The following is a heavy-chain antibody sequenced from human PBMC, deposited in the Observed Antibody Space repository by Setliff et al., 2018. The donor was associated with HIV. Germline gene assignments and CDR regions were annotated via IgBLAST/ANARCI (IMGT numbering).Heavy chain of an antibody. J-gene: IGHJ4*02. CDR1: GGSLSASY. CDR3: ARDMRHLAPLGYYFDY. Sequence: SETLSLTCAVHGGSLSASYWTWIRQAPGKGLEWIGEINHGGSTNYNPSLKSRVTITEETSQNQFSLKLGSVTAADTAVDYCARDMRHLAPLGYYFDYWGQGTLVTVSS. V-gene: IGHV4-34*01. D-gene: IGHD3-10*01. CDR2: INHGGST.